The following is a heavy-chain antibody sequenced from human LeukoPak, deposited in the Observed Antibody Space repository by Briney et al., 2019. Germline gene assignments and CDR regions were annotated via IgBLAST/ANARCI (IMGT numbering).Heavy chain of an antibody. D-gene: IGHD6-19*01. CDR1: GYTFTSYA. CDR3: ARRGIAVAGTHYYYYYGMDV. Sequence: GASVKVSCKASGYTFTSYAMNWVRQAPGQGLEWMGWINTNTGNPTYAQGFTGRFVFSLDTSVSTAYLQISSLKAEDTAVYYCARRGIAVAGTHYYYYYGMDVWGQGTLVAVSS. J-gene: IGHJ6*02. CDR2: INTNTGNP. V-gene: IGHV7-4-1*02.